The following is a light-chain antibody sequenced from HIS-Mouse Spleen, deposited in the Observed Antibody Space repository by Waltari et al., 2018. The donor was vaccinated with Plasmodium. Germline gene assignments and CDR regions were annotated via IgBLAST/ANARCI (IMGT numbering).Light chain of an antibody. J-gene: IGLJ3*02. CDR2: GKN. CDR3: NSRDSSGNHQV. Sequence: SSELTQDPAVSVALGQTVRITCQGDSLRSYYASWYQQKPGQAPVLVIYGKNNRPAGIPDLFSGSSSGNTASLTLTGAQAEDEADYYCNSRDSSGNHQVFGGGTKLTVL. CDR1: SLRSYY. V-gene: IGLV3-19*01.